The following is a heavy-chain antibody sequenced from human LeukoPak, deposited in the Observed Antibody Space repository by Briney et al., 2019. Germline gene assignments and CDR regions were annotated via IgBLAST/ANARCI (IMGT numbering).Heavy chain of an antibody. D-gene: IGHD4-17*01. Sequence: GGSLRLSCAASGFTFSDYYMSWIRQAPGKGLEWVSGISDSGGSTYYADSVKGRFTISRDNSKNTLYLQMNSLRAEDTAVYYCAKRHPSVTTFDYWGQGTLVTVSS. CDR2: ISDSGGST. J-gene: IGHJ4*02. CDR3: AKRHPSVTTFDY. V-gene: IGHV3-23*01. CDR1: GFTFSDYY.